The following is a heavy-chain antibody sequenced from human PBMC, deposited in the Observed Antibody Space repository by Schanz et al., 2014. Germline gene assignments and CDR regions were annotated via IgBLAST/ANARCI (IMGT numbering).Heavy chain of an antibody. J-gene: IGHJ4*02. D-gene: IGHD4-17*01. CDR1: GYSFSAYY. CDR2: FT. CDR3: ARELRLEYYFDY. V-gene: IGHV1-2*06. Sequence: QVQLVQSGAELKNPGASVKVSCKASGYSFSAYYIHWMRQAPGQGLEWLGRFTHISQKFQGRVTMTRDTSISTAYMELSSLRSDDTAVYYCARELRLEYYFDYWGQGTQVTVSS.